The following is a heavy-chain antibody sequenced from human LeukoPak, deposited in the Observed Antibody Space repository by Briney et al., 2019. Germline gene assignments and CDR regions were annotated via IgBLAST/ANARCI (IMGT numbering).Heavy chain of an antibody. Sequence: SGGSTSYADSVKARFTISRDNSKNTLYLQMNSLRAEDTAVYYCAKDQAWVVPASNWFDPWGQGTLVTVSS. CDR3: AKDQAWVVPASNWFDP. CDR2: SGGST. V-gene: IGHV3-23*01. J-gene: IGHJ5*02. D-gene: IGHD2-2*01.